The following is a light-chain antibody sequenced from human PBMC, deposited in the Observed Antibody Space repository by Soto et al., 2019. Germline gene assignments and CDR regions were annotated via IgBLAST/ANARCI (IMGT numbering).Light chain of an antibody. V-gene: IGLV2-23*01. CDR1: SSDVGSYNL. J-gene: IGLJ1*01. CDR2: EGS. Sequence: QSVLTQPASVSGSPGQSITISCTGTSSDVGSYNLVSWYQQHPGKAPKLMIYEGSKRPSGFSNRFSGSKSGNTASLTISVLQAEDEADYYCCSYAGSSTYVFGTGTKLTVL. CDR3: CSYAGSSTYV.